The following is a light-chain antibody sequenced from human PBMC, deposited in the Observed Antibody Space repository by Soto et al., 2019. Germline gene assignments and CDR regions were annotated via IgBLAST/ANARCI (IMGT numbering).Light chain of an antibody. CDR2: GAS. CDR1: QSVSNNY. V-gene: IGKV3-20*01. J-gene: IGKJ1*01. CDR3: QQYGSSGT. Sequence: LSLSAGTLSISQQXAXXLXXXASQSVSNNYLAWYQQKPGQAPRLLIYGASNRATGIPDRFSGSGSGTDFTLTISRLEPEDFAVYYCQQYGSSGTFGQGTKVDIK.